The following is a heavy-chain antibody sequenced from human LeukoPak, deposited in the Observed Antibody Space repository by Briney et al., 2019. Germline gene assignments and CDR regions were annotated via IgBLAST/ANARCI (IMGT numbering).Heavy chain of an antibody. CDR2: IHYGGST. J-gene: IGHJ4*02. CDR3: ARLSVGLPVDY. D-gene: IGHD1-26*01. Sequence: SETLSLTCTVSGGSVSSSSHYWGWIRQPPGKGLEWIGCIHYGGSTYYNPSLQSRLTISVDTSKSQFSLELNSVTAADTAVYYCARLSVGLPVDYWGQGTLVTVSS. V-gene: IGHV4-39*01. CDR1: GGSVSSSSHY.